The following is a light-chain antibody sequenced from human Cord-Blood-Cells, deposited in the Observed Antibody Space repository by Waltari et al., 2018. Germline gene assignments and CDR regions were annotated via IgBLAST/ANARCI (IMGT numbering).Light chain of an antibody. V-gene: IGKV4-1*01. CDR1: QSVLYSSNNKNY. J-gene: IGKJ2*01. Sequence: IVMTQSPDSLAGSLGERATINCKSGQSVLYSSNNKNYLAWYQQKPGQPPKLLIYWASTRESGVPARFSGSGSGTDFTLTISSLQAEDVAVYYCQQYYSTPYTFGQGTKLEIK. CDR3: QQYYSTPYT. CDR2: WAS.